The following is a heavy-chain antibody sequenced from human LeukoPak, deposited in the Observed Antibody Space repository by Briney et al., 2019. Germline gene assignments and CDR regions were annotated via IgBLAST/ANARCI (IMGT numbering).Heavy chain of an antibody. CDR2: MNPNSGNT. J-gene: IGHJ5*02. Sequence: ASVKVSCKASGYTFTSYDINWVRQATGQGLEWVGWMNPNSGNTGYAQKFQGRVTITRNTSISTAYMELSSLRSEDTAVYYCARGCSSTSCYNSMYNWFDPWGQGTLVSVSS. CDR3: ARGCSSTSCYNSMYNWFDP. CDR1: GYTFTSYD. D-gene: IGHD2-2*02. V-gene: IGHV1-8*03.